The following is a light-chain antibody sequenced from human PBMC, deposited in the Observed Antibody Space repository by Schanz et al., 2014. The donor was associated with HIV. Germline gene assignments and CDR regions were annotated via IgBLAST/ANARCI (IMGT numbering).Light chain of an antibody. J-gene: IGKJ5*01. V-gene: IGKV2-30*02. CDR2: KVS. CDR1: QSLLHSDGNTY. CDR3: MQGTHWPVT. Sequence: DVVMTQSPLSLPVTLGQPASISCRSSQSLLHSDGNTYLSWFHQRPGQSPRRLIYKVSNRDSGVPDRFSGSGSGTDFTLEIGRVEAEDVGVFYCMQGTHWPVTFGQGTRLEIK.